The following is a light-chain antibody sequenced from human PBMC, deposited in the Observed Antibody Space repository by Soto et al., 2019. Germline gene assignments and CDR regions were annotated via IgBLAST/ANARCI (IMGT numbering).Light chain of an antibody. Sequence: EIVMTQSPPTLSVSPGDGATLSCRASQSVNSNLAWYQQKPGQAPRLLIYGASRRAMHIPARFSGSGSGKELTLTISGLHAEEFAVYYCQQYDSGRPLTFGGGTKV. CDR2: GAS. J-gene: IGKJ4*01. CDR1: QSVNSN. CDR3: QQYDSGRPLT. V-gene: IGKV3-15*01.